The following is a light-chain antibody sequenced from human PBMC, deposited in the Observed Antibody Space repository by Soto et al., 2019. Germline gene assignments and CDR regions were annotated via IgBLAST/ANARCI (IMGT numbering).Light chain of an antibody. Sequence: DIQMTQSPSTLSASVGDRVTITCRASQSVNNWLAWFQQKPGRAPKLLIYEASTLETGVPSRFSGRASGTEFTLTISSLQPDDFATSYCQQYNTYRIFTFGPGTRVDLK. J-gene: IGKJ3*01. CDR1: QSVNNW. CDR3: QQYNTYRIFT. CDR2: EAS. V-gene: IGKV1-5*03.